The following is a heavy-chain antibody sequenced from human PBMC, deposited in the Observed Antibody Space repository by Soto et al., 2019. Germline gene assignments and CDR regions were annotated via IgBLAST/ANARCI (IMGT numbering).Heavy chain of an antibody. Sequence: PGESLKISCKGSGYSFTSYWIGWVRQMPGKGLEWMGIIYPGDSDTRYSPSFQGQVTISADKSISTAYLQWSSLKASDTAMYYCARQLGGSGWYVAEYFQHWGQGTLVTVSS. V-gene: IGHV5-51*01. D-gene: IGHD6-19*01. CDR3: ARQLGGSGWYVAEYFQH. CDR2: IYPGDSDT. CDR1: GYSFTSYW. J-gene: IGHJ1*01.